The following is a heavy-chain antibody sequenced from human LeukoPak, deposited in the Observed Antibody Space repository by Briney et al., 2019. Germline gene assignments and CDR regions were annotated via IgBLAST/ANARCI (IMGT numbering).Heavy chain of an antibody. V-gene: IGHV3-7*01. CDR1: GFTFSSYW. D-gene: IGHD3-9*01. J-gene: IGHJ4*02. Sequence: GGSLRLSCAASGFTFSSYWMSWVRQAPGKGLEWVANIKQDGSEKYYVDSVKGRFTISRDNAKNSLYLQMNSLRAEDTAVYYCARDGFYDILTGYYNVVDYWGQGTLVTVSS. CDR2: IKQDGSEK. CDR3: ARDGFYDILTGYYNVVDY.